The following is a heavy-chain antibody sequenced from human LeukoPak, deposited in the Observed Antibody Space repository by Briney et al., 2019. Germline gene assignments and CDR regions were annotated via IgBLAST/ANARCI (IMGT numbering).Heavy chain of an antibody. CDR1: GFTFSSYA. CDR2: ISVSGGST. D-gene: IGHD3-10*01. V-gene: IGHV3-23*01. Sequence: PGGSLRLSCAASGFTFSSYAMSWVRQAPGKGLGWVSAISVSGGSTYYADSVKDRFTISRDNNKNTLYLQMNSLTDEDADVYSCAKDPMVRGVIISYNWFDPWGQGTLVTVSS. CDR3: AKDPMVRGVIISYNWFDP. J-gene: IGHJ5*02.